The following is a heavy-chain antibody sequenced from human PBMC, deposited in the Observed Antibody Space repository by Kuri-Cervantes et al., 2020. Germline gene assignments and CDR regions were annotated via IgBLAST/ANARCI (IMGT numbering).Heavy chain of an antibody. V-gene: IGHV4-61*01. D-gene: IGHD3-10*01. CDR3: ARGRYYYGSGSYYNPYGMDV. Sequence: ESLKISCTVSGGSASSGSYYWSWIRQPPGKGLEWIGYIYYSGSTNQNPSLKSRVTISVSTSKTQSTLKLSSVTAAATAVYYCARGRYYYGSGSYYNPYGMDVWGQGTMVTVSS. CDR1: GGSASSGSYY. J-gene: IGHJ6*02. CDR2: IYYSGST.